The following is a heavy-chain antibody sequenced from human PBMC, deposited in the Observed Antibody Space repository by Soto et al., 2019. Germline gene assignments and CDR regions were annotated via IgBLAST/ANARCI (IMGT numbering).Heavy chain of an antibody. D-gene: IGHD3-3*01. CDR3: ARAGFFITLFGVVTPDAFDI. V-gene: IGHV4-59*01. Sequence: PSETLSLTCTVSGGSISSYYWSWIRQPPGKGLEWIGYIYYSGSTNYNPSLKSRVTISVDTSKNQFSLKLSSVTAADTAVYYCARAGFFITLFGVVTPDAFDIWGQGTMVTVS. CDR2: IYYSGST. CDR1: GGSISSYY. J-gene: IGHJ3*02.